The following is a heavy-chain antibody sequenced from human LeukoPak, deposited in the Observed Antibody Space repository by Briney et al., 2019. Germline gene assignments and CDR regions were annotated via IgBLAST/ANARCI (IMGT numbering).Heavy chain of an antibody. Sequence: PGGSLRLSCAASGFMFSSYAMHWVRQAPGKGLEWLAVITNDGRNKYYADSVKGRFTISRDNAKNSLYLQMNSLRAEDTAVYYCASRKQWDMIDYWGQGTLVTVSS. CDR1: GFMFSSYA. CDR3: ASRKQWDMIDY. J-gene: IGHJ4*02. V-gene: IGHV3-30*04. CDR2: ITNDGRNK. D-gene: IGHD2-15*01.